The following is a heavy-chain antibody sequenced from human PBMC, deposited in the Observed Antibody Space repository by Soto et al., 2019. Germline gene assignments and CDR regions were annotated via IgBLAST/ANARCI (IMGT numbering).Heavy chain of an antibody. CDR3: QRGRAWLPVPYYYDGRFY. V-gene: IGHV1-8*01. J-gene: IGHJ4*01. CDR1: WYTFTRYY. Sequence: ASGKVFFKASWYTFTRYYNNWVGKAIGQGPEWMGWMNPTGANTASDKKFQDRVTMTRNTSISTAYMALSRLRSEDTAVYYCQRGRAWLPVPYYYDGRFYWGQ. CDR2: MNPTGANT. D-gene: IGHD3-22*01.